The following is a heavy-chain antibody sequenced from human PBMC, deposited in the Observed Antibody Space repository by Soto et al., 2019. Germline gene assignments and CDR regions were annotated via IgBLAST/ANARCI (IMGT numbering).Heavy chain of an antibody. CDR1: GGTFSSYA. J-gene: IGHJ5*02. V-gene: IGHV1-69*13. Sequence: ASVKVSCKASGGTFSSYAISWVRQAPGQGLEWMGGIIPIFGTANYAQKFQGRVTITADESTSTAYMELSSLRSEDTAVYYCARSRRLNRSSGYYYVWFDPWGQGTLVTVSS. CDR3: ARSRRLNRSSGYYYVWFDP. D-gene: IGHD3-22*01. CDR2: IIPIFGTA.